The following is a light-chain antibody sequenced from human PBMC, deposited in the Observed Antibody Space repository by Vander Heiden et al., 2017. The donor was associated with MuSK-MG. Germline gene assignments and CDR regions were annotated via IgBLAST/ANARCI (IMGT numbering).Light chain of an antibody. CDR3: QQSSGSPPMYT. Sequence: EIVLTQSPGTLSLSAGERATLSRRASPSVSNTWLAWDQQKPGQSPMLLIYKTARRASGIPVRVSGSGSGTDFTLSISRLEPEDFAVYYCQQSSGSPPMYTFGQGTRLEIK. CDR2: KTA. V-gene: IGKV3-20*01. CDR1: PSVSNTW. J-gene: IGKJ2*01.